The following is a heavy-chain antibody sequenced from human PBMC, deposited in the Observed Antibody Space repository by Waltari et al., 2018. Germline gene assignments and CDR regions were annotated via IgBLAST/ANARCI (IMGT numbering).Heavy chain of an antibody. CDR3: VADISEIGRGEFDY. CDR1: GFHYNSAW. D-gene: IGHD3-10*01. CDR2: IKMATSGGAA. V-gene: IGHV3-15*01. J-gene: IGHJ4*02. Sequence: EVQLVQSGGGFVYAGGSLRLSCVASGFHYNSAWLSWFRQAPGKGLELVCLIKMATSGGAADYGATVKGRFTISRDDSQNTHFLQMNGLKVEDTAVYYCVADISEIGRGEFDYWAQGTLVTVSS.